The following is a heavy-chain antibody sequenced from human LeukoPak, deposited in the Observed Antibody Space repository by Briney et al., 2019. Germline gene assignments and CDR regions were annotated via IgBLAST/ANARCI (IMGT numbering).Heavy chain of an antibody. V-gene: IGHV5-51*01. J-gene: IGHJ4*02. Sequence: GESLKISCKGSGYSFTSYWIGWVRQMPGKGLEWMGIIYPGDSDTRYSPSFQGQVTISADKSIRTAYLQWSSLKASDAAIYYCARHHDYGDYGCFDYWGQGTLVTVSS. D-gene: IGHD4-17*01. CDR3: ARHHDYGDYGCFDY. CDR1: GYSFTSYW. CDR2: IYPGDSDT.